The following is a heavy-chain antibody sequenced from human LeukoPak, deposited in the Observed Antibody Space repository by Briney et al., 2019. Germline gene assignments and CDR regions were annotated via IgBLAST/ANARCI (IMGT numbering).Heavy chain of an antibody. J-gene: IGHJ4*02. CDR1: GYTFTGYY. CDR2: INPNSGGT. CDR3: ARAGGATVVTLSY. D-gene: IGHD4-23*01. V-gene: IGHV1-2*04. Sequence: ASVKASCKASGYTFTGYYMHWVRQAPGQGLEWMGWINPNSGGTNYAQKFQGWVTMTRDTSISTAYMELSRLRSDDTAVYYCARAGGATVVTLSYWGQGTLVTVSS.